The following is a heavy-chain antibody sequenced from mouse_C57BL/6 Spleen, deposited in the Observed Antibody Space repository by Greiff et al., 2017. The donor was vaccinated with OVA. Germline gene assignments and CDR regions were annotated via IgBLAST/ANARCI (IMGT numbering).Heavy chain of an antibody. J-gene: IGHJ1*03. Sequence: EVQVVESGGGLLQPKGSLKLSCPASGFSFNPYALTWFRQAPGRGLEWVARLRGKSINYPTYYADSLKNGSTISRDDSESMLYLQMNNLKTEDTAMYYCVRHDYGSRDWYFDVWGTGTTVTVSS. CDR2: LRGKSINYPT. D-gene: IGHD1-1*01. CDR3: VRHDYGSRDWYFDV. V-gene: IGHV10-1*01. CDR1: GFSFNPYA.